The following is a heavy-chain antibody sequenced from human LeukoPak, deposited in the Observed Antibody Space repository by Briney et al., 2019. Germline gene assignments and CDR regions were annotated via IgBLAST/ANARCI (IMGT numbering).Heavy chain of an antibody. V-gene: IGHV3-15*01. D-gene: IGHD7-27*01. J-gene: IGHJ4*02. Sequence: GGSLRLSCAASEFTFSNAWMTWVRQAPGKGLKWVGRIKSKTDGGTTAYAASVKGRFTISRDDSKNTLYLQMNSLKTEDTAVYYCATTRPTGGPPAYWGQGTLVTVSS. CDR2: IKSKTDGGTT. CDR3: ATTRPTGGPPAY. CDR1: EFTFSNAW.